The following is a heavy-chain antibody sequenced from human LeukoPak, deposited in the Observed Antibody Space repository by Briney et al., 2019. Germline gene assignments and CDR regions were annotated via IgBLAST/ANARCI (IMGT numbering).Heavy chain of an antibody. D-gene: IGHD3-22*01. V-gene: IGHV1-58*01. CDR3: AAATDRSGYLLTR. CDR1: GFTFTSSA. J-gene: IGHJ4*02. CDR2: IVVGSGNT. Sequence: ASVKVSYKASGFTFTSSAVQWVRQARGQRLERIGWIVVGSGNTNYAQKFQERVTITRDMSTSTAYMELSSLRSEDTAVYYCAAATDRSGYLLTRWGQGTLVTVSS.